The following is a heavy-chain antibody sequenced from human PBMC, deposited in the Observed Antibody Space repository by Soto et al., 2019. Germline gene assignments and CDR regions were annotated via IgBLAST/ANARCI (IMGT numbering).Heavy chain of an antibody. CDR2: IYSGGST. CDR1: GFTVSSNY. Sequence: GGSLRLSCAASGFTVSSNYMSWVRQAPGKGLEWVSVIYSGGSTYYADSVKGRFTISRDNSKNTLYLQMNSLRAEDTAFYYCASLAVYDFWSGSPPHDYWGQGTLVTVSS. D-gene: IGHD3-3*01. J-gene: IGHJ4*02. CDR3: ASLAVYDFWSGSPPHDY. V-gene: IGHV3-66*01.